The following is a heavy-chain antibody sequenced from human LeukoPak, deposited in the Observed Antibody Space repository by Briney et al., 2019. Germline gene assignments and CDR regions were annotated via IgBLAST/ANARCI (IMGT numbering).Heavy chain of an antibody. J-gene: IGHJ4*02. V-gene: IGHV5-51*01. CDR3: ARDSTHSSSWYYGPPSPYDY. CDR2: IYPGDSDT. D-gene: IGHD6-13*01. CDR1: GYSFTTYW. Sequence: GESLKISCKNSGYSFTTYWIGWVRQMPGKGLEWMGIIYPGDSDTRYSPSFQGQVTISADKSISTAYLQWSSLKASDTAMYYCARDSTHSSSWYYGPPSPYDYWGQGTLVTVSS.